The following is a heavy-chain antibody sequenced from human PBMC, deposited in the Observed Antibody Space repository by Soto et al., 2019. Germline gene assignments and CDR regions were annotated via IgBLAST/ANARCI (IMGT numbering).Heavy chain of an antibody. J-gene: IGHJ4*02. CDR2: IYPGDADT. D-gene: IGHD6-13*01. CDR1: ENSFSNHW. CDR3: AVFRSSWFGDGRLDS. V-gene: IGHV5-51*01. Sequence: PGESLKISCKGSENSFSNHWISWVRQMPGKGLEWMGIIYPGDADTRYNPSFQGHVTISADKSTSKAYLQWNSLEASDTAIYYCAVFRSSWFGDGRLDSWGPGTLVTVSS.